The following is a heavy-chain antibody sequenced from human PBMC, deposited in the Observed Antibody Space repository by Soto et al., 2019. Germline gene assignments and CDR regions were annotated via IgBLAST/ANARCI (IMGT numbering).Heavy chain of an antibody. CDR2: INHSGST. D-gene: IGHD5-18*01. J-gene: IGHJ4*02. CDR3: ARAQDTAKEYYFDY. V-gene: IGHV4-34*01. CDR1: GGSFSVYY. Sequence: ASETLSLTCAVYGGSFSVYYWSWIRQPPGKGLEWIGEINHSGSTNYNPSLKSRVTISVDTSKDQFSLKLSSVTAADTAVYYCARAQDTAKEYYFDYWGQGTLVTVSS.